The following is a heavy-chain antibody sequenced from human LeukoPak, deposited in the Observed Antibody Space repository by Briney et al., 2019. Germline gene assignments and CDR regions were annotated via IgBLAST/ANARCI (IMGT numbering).Heavy chain of an antibody. CDR1: GFTFSSYA. J-gene: IGHJ4*02. CDR3: ARDPDGYCSSTSCPGAFDY. D-gene: IGHD2-2*01. V-gene: IGHV3-30*09. CDR2: ISYDGSNK. Sequence: GGSLRLSCAASGFTFSSYAMLWVRQDPGKGLEWVAVISYDGSNKYYADSVKGRFAISRDNSKNTLYLQMNSLRAEDTAVYYCARDPDGYCSSTSCPGAFDYWGQGTLVTVSS.